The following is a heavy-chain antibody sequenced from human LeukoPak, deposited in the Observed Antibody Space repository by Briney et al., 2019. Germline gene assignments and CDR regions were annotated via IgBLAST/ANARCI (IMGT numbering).Heavy chain of an antibody. J-gene: IGHJ4*02. CDR1: GFTFSSYA. D-gene: IGHD4-17*01. Sequence: GGSLRLSCAASGFTFSSYAMSWVCQAPGEGLEWVSAISGSGGSTYYADSVKGRFTISRDNSKNTLYLQMNSLRAEDTAVYYCAKDTTVPFDYWGQGTLVTVSS. CDR2: ISGSGGST. CDR3: AKDTTVPFDY. V-gene: IGHV3-23*01.